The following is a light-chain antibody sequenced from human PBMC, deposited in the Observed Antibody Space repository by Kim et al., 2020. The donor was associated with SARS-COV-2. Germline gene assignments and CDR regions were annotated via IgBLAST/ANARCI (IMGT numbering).Light chain of an antibody. J-gene: IGKJ4*01. CDR2: GAS. Sequence: EIVLTQSPGTLSLSPRERATLSCRASQSVTNNFLAWYQQRPGQAPRLLIYGASNRATGIPDRFSGSGSRTDFTLTISRLEPEDFAVYYCQQYGISPTFGGGTKVDIK. V-gene: IGKV3-20*01. CDR3: QQYGISPT. CDR1: QSVTNNF.